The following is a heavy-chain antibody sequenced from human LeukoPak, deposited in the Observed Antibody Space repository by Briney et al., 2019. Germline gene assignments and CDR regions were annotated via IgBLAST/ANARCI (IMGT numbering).Heavy chain of an antibody. CDR2: IGSDGSST. J-gene: IGHJ4*02. CDR1: GFTFSSYL. D-gene: IGHD1-26*01. CDR3: ARDSGSSEYYFDY. V-gene: IGHV3-74*01. Sequence: GGSLRLSRAASGFTFSSYLMHWVRQVPGKGLVWVSRIGSDGSSTSFADSVKGRFTISRDNAKNTLYLQMNSLRAEDTAVYYCARDSGSSEYYFDYWGQGTLVTVSS.